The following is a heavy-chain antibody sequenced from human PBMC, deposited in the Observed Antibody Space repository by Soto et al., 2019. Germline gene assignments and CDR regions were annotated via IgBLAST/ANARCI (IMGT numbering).Heavy chain of an antibody. CDR3: ARDGSSGYYYGY. Sequence: QVQLVQSGAEVKKPGASVKVSCKASGYTFTSYGISWVRQAPGQGLEWMGWISAYNGNTNYAQKLQGRXXMXTXXSTRTAYMELRSLRSDDTAVYYCARDGSSGYYYGYWGQGTLVTVSS. V-gene: IGHV1-18*01. D-gene: IGHD3-22*01. CDR1: GYTFTSYG. CDR2: ISAYNGNT. J-gene: IGHJ4*02.